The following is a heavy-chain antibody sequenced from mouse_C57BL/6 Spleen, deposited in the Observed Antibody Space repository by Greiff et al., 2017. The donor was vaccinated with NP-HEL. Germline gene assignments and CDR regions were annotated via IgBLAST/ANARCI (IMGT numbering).Heavy chain of an antibody. Sequence: VQLQQSGPELVKPGASVKISCKASGYSFTSYYIHWVKQRPGQGLEWIGWIYPGSGNTKYNEKFKGKATLTADTSSRTAYMQLSSLTSEDSAVYYCARSDYGSSYWYFDVWGTGTTVTVSS. J-gene: IGHJ1*03. D-gene: IGHD1-1*01. CDR3: ARSDYGSSYWYFDV. V-gene: IGHV1-66*01. CDR1: GYSFTSYY. CDR2: IYPGSGNT.